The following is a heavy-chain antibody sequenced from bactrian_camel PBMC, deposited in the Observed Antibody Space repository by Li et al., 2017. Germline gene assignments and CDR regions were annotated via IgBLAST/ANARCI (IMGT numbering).Heavy chain of an antibody. D-gene: IGHD6*01. V-gene: IGHV3S63*01. CDR1: GSTRAYNC. Sequence: QVQLVESGGGSVQAGGSLRLSCAASGSTRAYNCMAWFRQRPGEQHEGVAALSRGEGVTYYTESAKGRFTISGETTKPTIYLQMNNLRPDDTARYYCTAVVCPYGGRWLQWPREFGHWGQGTQVTVS. J-gene: IGHJ6*01. CDR2: LSRGEGVT. CDR3: TAVVCPYGGRWLQWPREFGH.